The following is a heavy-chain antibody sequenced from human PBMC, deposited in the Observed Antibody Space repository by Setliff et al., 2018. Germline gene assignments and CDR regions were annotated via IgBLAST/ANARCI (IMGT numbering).Heavy chain of an antibody. V-gene: IGHV4-61*02. J-gene: IGHJ4*02. CDR3: ARDMGYRDN. CDR1: GISIRTSSDY. CDR2: IHFTGTT. D-gene: IGHD5-18*01. Sequence: SETLSLTCDVSGISIRTSSDYWTWIRQPAGKGLEWIGRIHFTGTTNYKPSLRSRATISLDMSKNQLSLRLTSVTAADTAIDSCARDMGYRDNGGQGALVTVST.